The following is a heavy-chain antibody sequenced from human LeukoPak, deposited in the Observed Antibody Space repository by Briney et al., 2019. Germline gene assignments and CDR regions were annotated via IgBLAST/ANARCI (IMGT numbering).Heavy chain of an antibody. Sequence: GGSLRLSCAASRFTFSSYGMHWVRQAPGKGLEWVAFIRYDGSNKYYADSVKRRFTISRDNSKNTLYLQMDSLRAADTAVYYCAKGLGSSGLYNWFDPWGQGTLVTVSS. D-gene: IGHD6-13*01. V-gene: IGHV3-30*02. J-gene: IGHJ5*02. CDR3: AKGLGSSGLYNWFDP. CDR2: IRYDGSNK. CDR1: RFTFSSYG.